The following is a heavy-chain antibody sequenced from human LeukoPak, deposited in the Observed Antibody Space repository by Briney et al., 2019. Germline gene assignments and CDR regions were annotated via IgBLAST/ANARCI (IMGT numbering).Heavy chain of an antibody. CDR1: GFTFSSYG. CDR2: ISYDGSNK. J-gene: IGHJ3*02. V-gene: IGHV3-30*18. Sequence: GRSLRFSCAASGFTFSSYGMHWVRQAPGKGLEWVAVISYDGSNKYYADSVKGRFTISRDNSKNTLYLQMNSLRAEDTAVYYCAKGAQIWGQGTMVTVSS. CDR3: AKGAQI.